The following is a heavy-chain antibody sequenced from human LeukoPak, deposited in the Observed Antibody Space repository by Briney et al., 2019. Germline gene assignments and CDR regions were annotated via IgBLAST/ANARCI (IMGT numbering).Heavy chain of an antibody. CDR1: GFIFSHYG. CDR3: AKVVAGNIDYYFDY. V-gene: IGHV3-30*02. CDR2: IQNDASTE. D-gene: IGHD2/OR15-2a*01. J-gene: IGHJ4*02. Sequence: PGGSLRLSCAASGFIFSHYGMHWVRQAPGKGLEWVAVIQNDASTENFADSVKGRFTISRDNSKNTVFLQMNSLRVEHTAVYYCAKVVAGNIDYYFDYWGQGILVAVSS.